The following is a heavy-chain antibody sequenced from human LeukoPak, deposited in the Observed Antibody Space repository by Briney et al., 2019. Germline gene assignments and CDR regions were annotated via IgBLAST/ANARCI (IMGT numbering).Heavy chain of an antibody. CDR1: GFTFSSYA. CDR2: ISGSGGST. CDR3: ANLYAMVAYGSGSYLDY. V-gene: IGHV3-23*01. D-gene: IGHD3-10*01. Sequence: PGGSLRLSCAASGFTFSSYAMSWVRQAPGKGLEWVSAISGSGGSTYYADSVKGRFTISRDNSKNTLYLQMNSLRAEDTAVYYCANLYAMVAYGSGSYLDYWGQGPLVTVSS. J-gene: IGHJ4*02.